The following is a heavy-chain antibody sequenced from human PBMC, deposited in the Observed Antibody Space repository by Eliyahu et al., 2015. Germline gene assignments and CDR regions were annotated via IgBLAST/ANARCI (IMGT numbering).Heavy chain of an antibody. D-gene: IGHD4-11*01. CDR3: ARMKSTANYRSKAFDI. V-gene: IGHV2-70*15. CDR2: IDWDDDK. J-gene: IGHJ3*02. Sequence: QVTLRESGPALVKPTQTLTLTCTFSGFSLSTSGMCVSWIRQPPGKALEWLARIDWDDDKYYSTSPKTRLTISKDTSKNQVVLTMTNMDPVDTATYYCARMKSTANYRSKAFDIWGQGTMVTVSS. CDR1: GFSLSTSGMC.